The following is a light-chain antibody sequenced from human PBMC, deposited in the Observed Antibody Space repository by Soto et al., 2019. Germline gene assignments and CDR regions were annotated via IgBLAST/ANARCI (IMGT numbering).Light chain of an antibody. CDR2: DAS. J-gene: IGKJ5*01. CDR1: QSIGTW. Sequence: SQMTRSHSTQCAAVGDRVNVTGRASQSIGTWLAWYQQKPGKAPNLLIYDASSLESGVPSRFSGGGSGTEFTLTVSSLQADDFATYYCQQYESSSYTFGQGTRLEIK. V-gene: IGKV1-5*01. CDR3: QQYESSSYT.